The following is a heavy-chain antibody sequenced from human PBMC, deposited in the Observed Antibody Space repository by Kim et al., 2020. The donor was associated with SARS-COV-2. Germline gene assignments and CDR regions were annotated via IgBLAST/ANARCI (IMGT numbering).Heavy chain of an antibody. CDR2: ISYDGSNK. V-gene: IGHV3-30*18. J-gene: IGHJ6*02. CDR1: GFTFSNYG. D-gene: IGHD3-3*01. Sequence: GGSLRLSCAASGFTFSNYGMHWVRQAPGKGLEWVAVISYDGSNKYYADSVKGRFTISRDNSKNTLYLQMNSLRAEDTAVYYCAKETLYYDFWSGYHTGIPDTGMDVWGQGTTVTVSS. CDR3: AKETLYYDFWSGYHTGIPDTGMDV.